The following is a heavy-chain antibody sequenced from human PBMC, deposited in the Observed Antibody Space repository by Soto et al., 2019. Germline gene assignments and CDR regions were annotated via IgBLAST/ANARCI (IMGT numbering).Heavy chain of an antibody. CDR2: VNPNSGNT. CDR1: GYSFTSYD. CDR3: ARGTIVTEGYYDL. J-gene: IGHJ2*01. Sequence: QVQMVQSGAEVKKPGASVKVSCKASGYSFTSYDINWVRQATGQGLEGMGWVNPNSGNTDYAQKFQGRVTMTDPPSIRTAYLDLSRVRSEATAVSYSARGTIVTEGYYDLWGRGTLVTVSS. D-gene: IGHD2-2*01. V-gene: IGHV1-8*01.